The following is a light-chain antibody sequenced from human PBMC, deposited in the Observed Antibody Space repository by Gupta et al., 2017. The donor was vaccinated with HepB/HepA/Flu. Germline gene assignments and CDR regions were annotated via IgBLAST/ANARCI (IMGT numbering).Light chain of an antibody. J-gene: IGLJ2*01. CDR1: NIGTKS. Sequence: SYILTQPPSVSVAPGRTARITCGGNNIGTKSVHWYQQRPGHAPLVVIYEDTNRPSGIPERISGSNSGNTATLTISRVEAGDEADYYCQVWDTRTDHPVVFGGGTKLT. V-gene: IGLV3-21*03. CDR2: EDT. CDR3: QVWDTRTDHPVV.